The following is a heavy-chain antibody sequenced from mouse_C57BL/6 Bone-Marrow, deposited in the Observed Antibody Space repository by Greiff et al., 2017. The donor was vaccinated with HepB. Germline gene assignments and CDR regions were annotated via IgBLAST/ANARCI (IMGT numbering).Heavy chain of an antibody. D-gene: IGHD1-1*01. CDR1: GFTFSDAW. CDR2: IRNKANNHAT. Sequence: EVMLVESGGGLVQPGGSMKLSCAASGFTFSDAWMDWVRQSPEKGLEWVAEIRNKANNHATYYAESVKGRFTISRDDSKSSVYLQMNSLRAEDTGIYYCTFSLLYCGSSYWYFDVWGTGTTVTVSS. V-gene: IGHV6-6*01. CDR3: TFSLLYCGSSYWYFDV. J-gene: IGHJ1*03.